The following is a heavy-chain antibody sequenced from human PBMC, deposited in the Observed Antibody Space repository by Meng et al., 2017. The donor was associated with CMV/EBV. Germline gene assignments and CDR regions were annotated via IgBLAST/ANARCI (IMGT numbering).Heavy chain of an antibody. J-gene: IGHJ4*02. D-gene: IGHD3-22*01. V-gene: IGHV3-30-3*01. CDR1: GFTFSSYS. Sequence: SCAASGFTFSSYSMHWVRQAPGKGLEWVAVISYDGSNKYYADSVKGRFTISRDNSKNTLYLKMNSLRAEDTAVYYCARTGYYYDSSGSSYYFDYWGQGTLVTVSS. CDR2: ISYDGSNK. CDR3: ARTGYYYDSSGSSYYFDY.